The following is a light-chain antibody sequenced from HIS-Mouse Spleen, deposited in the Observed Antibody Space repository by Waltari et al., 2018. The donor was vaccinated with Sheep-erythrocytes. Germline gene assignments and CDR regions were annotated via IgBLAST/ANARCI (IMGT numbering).Light chain of an antibody. CDR3: QQYYSTLLT. V-gene: IGKV4-1*01. Sequence: DIVMTQSPDSLAVSLGERATINCKSSQSVFYSSNHKNYLAWYQQKPGQPPKLLIYWASTRDSGVPDRFSGSGSGTEFTLTISSLQAEGVAVYYCQQYYSTLLTFGGGTKVEIK. J-gene: IGKJ4*01. CDR2: WAS. CDR1: QSVFYSSNHKNY.